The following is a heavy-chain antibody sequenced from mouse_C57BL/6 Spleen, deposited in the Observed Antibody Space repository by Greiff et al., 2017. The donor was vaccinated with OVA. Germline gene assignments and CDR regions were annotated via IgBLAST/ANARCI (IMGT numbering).Heavy chain of an antibody. CDR2: IYPGSGST. CDR1: GYTFTSYW. D-gene: IGHD1-1*01. CDR3: ARRPHYYGSSYELDY. J-gene: IGHJ2*01. Sequence: QVQLQQPGAELVKPGASVKMSCKASGYTFTSYWITWVKQRPGQGLEWIGDIYPGSGSTNYNEKFKSKATLTVDTSSSTAYMQLSSLTSEDSAVYYCARRPHYYGSSYELDYWGQGTTLTVSS. V-gene: IGHV1-55*01.